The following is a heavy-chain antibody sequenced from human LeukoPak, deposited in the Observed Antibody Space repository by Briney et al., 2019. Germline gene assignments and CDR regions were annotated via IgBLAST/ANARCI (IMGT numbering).Heavy chain of an antibody. Sequence: SQTLSDTRTVSGGSLISGVYYWSWIRQHPGKGLEWIGYIYYSGSTYYNPSLKSRVTISVDTPKNQFSLKLSSVTAADTAVYYCARGLPPIVVVTVMFDVFDIWGQGTMVTVSS. CDR3: ARGLPPIVVVTVMFDVFDI. CDR2: IYYSGST. D-gene: IGHD2-21*02. V-gene: IGHV4-31*03. J-gene: IGHJ3*02. CDR1: GGSLISGVYY.